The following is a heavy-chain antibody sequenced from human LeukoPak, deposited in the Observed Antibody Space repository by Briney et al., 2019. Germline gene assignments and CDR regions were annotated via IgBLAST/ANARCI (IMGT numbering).Heavy chain of an antibody. Sequence: GGSLRLPCTASGFTFSSYWMSWVRQAPGKGLEWVANIKQDGSEKYYVDSVKGRFTISRDNAKNSLYLQMNSLRAEVTAVYYCARERWLFFYWGQGTLVTVSS. CDR2: IKQDGSEK. J-gene: IGHJ4*02. CDR3: ARERWLFFY. CDR1: GFTFSSYW. D-gene: IGHD3-10*01. V-gene: IGHV3-7*01.